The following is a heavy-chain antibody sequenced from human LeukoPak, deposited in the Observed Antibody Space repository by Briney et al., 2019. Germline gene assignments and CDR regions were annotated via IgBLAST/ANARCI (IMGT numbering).Heavy chain of an antibody. CDR3: AKGVRSGTYYNCFDP. CDR1: GFTLNDYA. J-gene: IGHJ5*02. Sequence: GGSLRLSCVASGFTLNDYALRWGRQAAGKGLGWISIVSGDGDSTYYAASVKGRFTIYRYNSNNSLYLQMIKLRAEDTAVYYCAKGVRSGTYYNCFDPWGQGTLVTVSS. V-gene: IGHV3-43*02. CDR2: VSGDGDST. D-gene: IGHD1-26*01.